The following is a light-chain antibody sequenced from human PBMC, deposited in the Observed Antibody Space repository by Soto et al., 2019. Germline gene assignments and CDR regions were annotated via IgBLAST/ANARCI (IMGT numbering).Light chain of an antibody. CDR3: QQYNSYPWT. CDR2: KAS. J-gene: IGKJ1*01. Sequence: DIQMTQSPSTLSASVGDRVTITCRASQSISTWLAWYQQKPGKAPKLLIYKASSLEYGVPSRFSGSGSGTEFTLTISSLQPDDFATYYCQQYNSYPWTFGQGTKVEIK. V-gene: IGKV1-5*03. CDR1: QSISTW.